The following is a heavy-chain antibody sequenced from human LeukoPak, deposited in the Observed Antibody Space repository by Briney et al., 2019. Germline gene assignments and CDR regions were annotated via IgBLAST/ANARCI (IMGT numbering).Heavy chain of an antibody. D-gene: IGHD2-2*01. Sequence: SETLSLTCTVSGGSISSSSYYWGWIRQPPGKGLEWIGSIYYSGHTNYHPSLKSRLTISVDTSKNQFSLKLSSVTAADTAVYYCARGMDCSSTSCYGGYYYYYMDVWGKGTTVTISS. J-gene: IGHJ6*03. V-gene: IGHV4-39*07. CDR1: GGSISSSSYY. CDR3: ARGMDCSSTSCYGGYYYYYMDV. CDR2: IYYSGHT.